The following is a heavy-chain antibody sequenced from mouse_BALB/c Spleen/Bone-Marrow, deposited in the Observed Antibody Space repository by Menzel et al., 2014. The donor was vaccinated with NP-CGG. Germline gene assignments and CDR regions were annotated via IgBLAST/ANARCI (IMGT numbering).Heavy chain of an antibody. CDR1: GYTFTSYW. CDR2: IDPSDSYT. D-gene: IGHD2-1*01. CDR3: TRSRDYGNWSAY. Sequence: QVQLKESGAELVKPGASVKMSCKASGYTFTSYWMHWVKQRPGQGLEWIGVIDPSDSYTSYNQKFKGKATLTVDTSSSTAYMQLSSLTSEDSAVYYCTRSRDYGNWSAYWGQGTLVTVSA. V-gene: IGHV1S127*01. J-gene: IGHJ3*01.